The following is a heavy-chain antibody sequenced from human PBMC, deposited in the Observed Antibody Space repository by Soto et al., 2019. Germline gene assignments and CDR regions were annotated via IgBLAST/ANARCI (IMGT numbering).Heavy chain of an antibody. Sequence: QVQLQESGPGLVKPSETLSLTRTVSGASISSFYWSWIRQPAGKGLEWIGRIHTSGYTNFNPSLRSRVTMSVDTSRNQFSLKVTSMTAADTAVYYCAREVAAPLGWFDPWAQGTLVTVSS. CDR1: GASISSFY. D-gene: IGHD6-19*01. V-gene: IGHV4-4*07. CDR3: AREVAAPLGWFDP. CDR2: IHTSGYT. J-gene: IGHJ5*02.